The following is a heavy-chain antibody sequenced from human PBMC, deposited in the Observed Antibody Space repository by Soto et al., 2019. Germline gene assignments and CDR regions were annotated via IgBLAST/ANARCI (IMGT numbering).Heavy chain of an antibody. V-gene: IGHV3-21*01. Sequence: GESLKISCAASGFTFSSYSMNWVRQAPGKGLEWVSSISSSSSYIYYVDSVKGRFTISRDNAKNSLYLQMNSLRAEDTAVYYCARSPSGSYYYYYYGMDVWGQGTTVTVSS. J-gene: IGHJ6*02. CDR3: ARSPSGSYYYYYYGMDV. CDR1: GFTFSSYS. CDR2: ISSSSSYI. D-gene: IGHD1-26*01.